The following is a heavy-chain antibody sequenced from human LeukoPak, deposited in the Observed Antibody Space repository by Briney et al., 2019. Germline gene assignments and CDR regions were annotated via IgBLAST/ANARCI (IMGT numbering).Heavy chain of an antibody. V-gene: IGHV3-15*01. CDR3: TTGYCSSTSCYNYYYYMDV. D-gene: IGHD2-2*02. J-gene: IGHJ6*03. CDR2: IKSKTDGGTT. CDR1: GFTFSNAW. Sequence: PGGSLRLSCAASGFTFSNAWMSWVRQAPGKGLKWVGRIKSKTDGGTTDYAAPVKGRFTISRDDSKNTLYLQMNSLKTEDTAVYYCTTGYCSSTSCYNYYYYMDVWGKGTTVTVSS.